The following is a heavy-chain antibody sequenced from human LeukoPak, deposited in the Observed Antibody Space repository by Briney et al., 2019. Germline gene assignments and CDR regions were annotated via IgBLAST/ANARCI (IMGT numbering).Heavy chain of an antibody. V-gene: IGHV3-11*01. Sequence: PGGSLRLSCAASGFTFSDYYMTWIRQAPGKGLEWVSYISSSGSSIYYADSVKGRFTISRDNAKKSLYMQMNSLRAEDTAVYYCARDCRDGYNCRDYWGQGTLVTVSS. D-gene: IGHD5-24*01. J-gene: IGHJ4*02. CDR2: ISSSGSSI. CDR3: ARDCRDGYNCRDY. CDR1: GFTFSDYY.